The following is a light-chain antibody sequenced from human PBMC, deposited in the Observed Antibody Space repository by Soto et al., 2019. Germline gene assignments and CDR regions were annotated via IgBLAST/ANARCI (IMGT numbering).Light chain of an antibody. CDR2: VAS. V-gene: IGKV3-20*01. CDR1: QSVPNNF. Sequence: EIVLTQSPGTLSLSLGERATLSCRASQSVPNNFLAWYQQKPGQAPRLRIYVASSRATGMPDRFSGSGSGTDFTLTISRLEPEDSAVYHCQQYGRTPGTFGQGTKVEI. J-gene: IGKJ1*01. CDR3: QQYGRTPGT.